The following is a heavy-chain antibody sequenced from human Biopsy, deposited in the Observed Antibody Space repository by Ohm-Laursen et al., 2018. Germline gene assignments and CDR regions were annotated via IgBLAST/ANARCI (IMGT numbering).Heavy chain of an antibody. CDR3: ARDSRNEFDL. CDR2: ISAYNGQT. CDR1: GYTFSSSD. D-gene: IGHD1-1*01. Sequence: EASVKVSCKTSGYTFSSSDINWVRQAPGLGLEWMGWISAYNGQTSYAPNFQGRLIMTTDTSTGTAYMELRSLRSDDTAMYYCARDSRNEFDLWGQGTLVSVSA. J-gene: IGHJ5*02. V-gene: IGHV1-18*01.